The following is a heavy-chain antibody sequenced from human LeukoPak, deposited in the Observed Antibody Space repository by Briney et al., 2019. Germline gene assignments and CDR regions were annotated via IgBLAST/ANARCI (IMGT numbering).Heavy chain of an antibody. CDR3: ARGKVTGIAVAYYYYGMDV. D-gene: IGHD6-19*01. J-gene: IGHJ6*02. V-gene: IGHV1-18*01. Sequence: ASVKVSCKASGYTFTSYGISWVRQAPGQGLEWMGWISAYNGNTNYAQKLQGRVTMTTDTSTSTAYMELRSLRSDDTAVYYCARGKVTGIAVAYYYYGMDVWGQGTTVTVSS. CDR2: ISAYNGNT. CDR1: GYTFTSYG.